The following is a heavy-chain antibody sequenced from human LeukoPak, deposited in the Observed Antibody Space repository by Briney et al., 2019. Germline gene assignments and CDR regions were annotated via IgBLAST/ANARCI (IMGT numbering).Heavy chain of an antibody. V-gene: IGHV3-64*01. CDR3: AKGGAGSSAYYYFEY. D-gene: IGHD6-25*01. CDR1: GFSFSTYA. Sequence: GGSLRLSCAASGFSFSTYAMHWVRQAPGKGLEYVSTISSNGGSTYYVNSVKGRFTISRDNSKDTLYLQLGSLRGEDTAVYYCAKGGAGSSAYYYFEYWGLGTLVTVSS. CDR2: ISSNGGST. J-gene: IGHJ4*02.